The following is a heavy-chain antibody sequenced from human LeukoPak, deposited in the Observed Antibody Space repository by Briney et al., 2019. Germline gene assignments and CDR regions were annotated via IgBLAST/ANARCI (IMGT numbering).Heavy chain of an antibody. CDR1: GFTFDDYA. CDR3: AKDQTPYSGSYDI. D-gene: IGHD1-26*01. J-gene: IGHJ3*02. Sequence: GGSLRLSCAASGFTFDDYAMHWVRQAPGKGLEWVSGISWNSGSIGYADSVKGRFTISRDNAKNSLYLQMNSLRAEDTALYYCAKDQTPYSGSYDIWGQGTMVTVSS. V-gene: IGHV3-9*01. CDR2: ISWNSGSI.